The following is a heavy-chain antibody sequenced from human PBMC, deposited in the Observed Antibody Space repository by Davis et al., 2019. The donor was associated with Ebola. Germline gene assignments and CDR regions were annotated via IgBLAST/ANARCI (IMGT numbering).Heavy chain of an antibody. CDR1: GITFSSHV. J-gene: IGHJ6*02. Sequence: ASVKVSCKASGITFSSHVITWVRQAPGQGLEWMGWISGYTAHTYVTPSLEGRVTLSTDTSTRTVYMELRSLTSDDTAVYYCARGRQAAAGGMDYYYGMDVWGQGTPVTVSS. D-gene: IGHD6-13*01. CDR2: ISGYTAHT. CDR3: ARGRQAAAGGMDYYYGMDV. V-gene: IGHV1-18*01.